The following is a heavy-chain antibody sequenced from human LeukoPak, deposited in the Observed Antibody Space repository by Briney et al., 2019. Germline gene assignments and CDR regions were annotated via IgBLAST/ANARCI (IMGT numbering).Heavy chain of an antibody. Sequence: PSETLSLTCAVYGGSFSGYYWSWIRQPPGKGLEWIGEINHSGSTNYNPSLKSRVTISVDTSKNQFSLKLSSVTAADTAVYYCARTRGYSYGLGRGYYFDYWGQGTLVTVSS. J-gene: IGHJ4*02. CDR1: GGSFSGYY. D-gene: IGHD5-18*01. V-gene: IGHV4-34*01. CDR3: ARTRGYSYGLGRGYYFDY. CDR2: INHSGST.